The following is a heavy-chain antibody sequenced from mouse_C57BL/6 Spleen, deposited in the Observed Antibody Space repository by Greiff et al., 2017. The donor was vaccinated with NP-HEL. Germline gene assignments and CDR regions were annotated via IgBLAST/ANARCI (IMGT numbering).Heavy chain of an antibody. CDR3: ARGGGYDGYFDV. CDR2: IHPNSGTT. D-gene: IGHD2-2*01. Sequence: QVQLQQPGTELVKPGASVKLSCKASGYTFTSYWMHWVKQRPGQGLEWIGMIHPNSGTTNYNEKFKNKATLTVDKSSSTAYMQLSSLTSEDSAVYYCARGGGYDGYFDVWGTGTTVTVSS. CDR1: GYTFTSYW. V-gene: IGHV1-64*01. J-gene: IGHJ1*03.